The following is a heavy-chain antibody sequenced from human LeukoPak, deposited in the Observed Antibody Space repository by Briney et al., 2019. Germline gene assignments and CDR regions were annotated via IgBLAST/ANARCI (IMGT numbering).Heavy chain of an antibody. CDR2: ISAYNGNT. CDR3: ARQWSPLYYFDY. J-gene: IGHJ4*02. Sequence: ASVKVSCKASGYTFTSYGISWERQAPGQGLEWMGWISAYNGNTNYAQKLQGRVTMTTDTSTSTAYMELRSLRSDDTAVYYCARQWSPLYYFDYWGQGTLVTVSS. CDR1: GYTFTSYG. D-gene: IGHD2-8*01. V-gene: IGHV1-18*01.